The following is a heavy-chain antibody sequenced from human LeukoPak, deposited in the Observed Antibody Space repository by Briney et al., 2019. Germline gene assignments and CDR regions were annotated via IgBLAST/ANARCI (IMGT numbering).Heavy chain of an antibody. CDR1: GLTFSSYG. CDR3: ARDRPITARFDY. Sequence: GRSLRLSYAASGLTFSSYGMHWVRQAPGKGLEWVAVISYDGSNKYYADSVKGRFTISRDNSKNTVYLQMNSLSSEDTAVYYCARDRPITARFDYWGQGTLVTVSS. V-gene: IGHV3-30*03. J-gene: IGHJ4*02. D-gene: IGHD3-16*01. CDR2: ISYDGSNK.